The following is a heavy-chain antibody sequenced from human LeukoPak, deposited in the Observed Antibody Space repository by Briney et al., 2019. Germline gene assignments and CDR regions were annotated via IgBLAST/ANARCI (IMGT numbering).Heavy chain of an antibody. J-gene: IGHJ6*02. Sequence: PSETPSLTCTVSGGSISSYYCSWIRQPPGKGLEWIGYIYYSGSTNYNPSLKSRVTISVDTSKNQFSLKLSSVTAADTAVYYCARGVLYCSSTSCYTNYYYGMDVWGQGTTVTVSS. CDR1: GGSISSYY. CDR3: ARGVLYCSSTSCYTNYYYGMDV. D-gene: IGHD2-2*02. CDR2: IYYSGST. V-gene: IGHV4-59*01.